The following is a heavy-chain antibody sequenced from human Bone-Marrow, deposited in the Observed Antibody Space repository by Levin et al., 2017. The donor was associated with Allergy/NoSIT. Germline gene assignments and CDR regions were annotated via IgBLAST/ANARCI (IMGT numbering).Heavy chain of an antibody. D-gene: IGHD6-25*01. V-gene: IGHV4-39*01. CDR1: GGSITRHNYY. CDR3: ASLIAAAGTNYFNY. CDR2: VGYDGST. J-gene: IGHJ4*02. Sequence: SETLSLTCTVSGGSITRHNYYWAWIRQSPGKGLEWIATVGYDGSTYYNPSLKRRVTVTLDTPESQFSLKLTSVTAADTAVYFCASLIAAAGTNYFNYWGQGILVTVS.